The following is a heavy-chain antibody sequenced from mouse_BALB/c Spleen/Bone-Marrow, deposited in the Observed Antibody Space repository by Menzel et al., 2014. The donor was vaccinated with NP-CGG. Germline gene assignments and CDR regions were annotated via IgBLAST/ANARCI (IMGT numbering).Heavy chain of an antibody. CDR2: IRNKAYGDTT. D-gene: IGHD3-3*01. Sequence: EVTLVESGGGLVQPGGSLRLSCATSGFTFSDYYISWVRQPPGKAPEWLGFIRNKAYGDTTEYSASVKGRFTISRDNSQSILYLQMNTLRAEDSGTYYCATDSEYESDGAGTMDYWGQGTSVTVSS. CDR3: ATDSEYESDGAGTMDY. J-gene: IGHJ4*01. CDR1: GFTFSDYY. V-gene: IGHV7-3*02.